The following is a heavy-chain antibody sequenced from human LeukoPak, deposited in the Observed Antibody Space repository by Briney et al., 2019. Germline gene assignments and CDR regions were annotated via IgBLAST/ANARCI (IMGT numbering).Heavy chain of an antibody. Sequence: PGGSLRLSCAASGFTVSSNYMSWVRQAPGKGLEWVSVIYIEGYTYYADSVKGRFTISRGNSKNTVYLQMNSLKPEDTAVYYCVRDPRDGYGHFDYWGQGTLVTVSS. CDR1: GFTVSSNY. CDR3: VRDPRDGYGHFDY. V-gene: IGHV3-53*01. D-gene: IGHD5-24*01. CDR2: IYIEGYT. J-gene: IGHJ4*02.